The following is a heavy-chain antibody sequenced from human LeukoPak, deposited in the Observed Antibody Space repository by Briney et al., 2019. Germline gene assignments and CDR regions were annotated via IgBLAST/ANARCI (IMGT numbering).Heavy chain of an antibody. CDR1: GGSISSGY. V-gene: IGHV4-59*01. CDR3: ARGTYTMTTDAFDI. CDR2: IYYSGST. Sequence: PSETLSLTCTVSGGSISSGYWSWIRQPPGKGLEWIGYIYYSGSTNYNPSLKSRVTISVDTSKNQFSLKLSSVTAADTAVYYCARGTYTMTTDAFDIWGQGTMVTVSS. J-gene: IGHJ3*02. D-gene: IGHD2-2*02.